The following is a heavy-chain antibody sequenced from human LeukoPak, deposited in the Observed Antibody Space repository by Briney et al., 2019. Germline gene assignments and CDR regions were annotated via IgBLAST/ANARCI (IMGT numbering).Heavy chain of an antibody. V-gene: IGHV3-30*02. J-gene: IGHJ4*02. CDR3: AKGPFTIFGVDPYYFDY. CDR1: GFTFSSYS. Sequence: GGSLRLSCAASGFTFSSYSMNWVRQAPGKGLEWVAFIRYDGSNKYYADSVKGRFTISRDNSKNTLYLQMNSLRAEDTAVYYCAKGPFTIFGVDPYYFDYWGQGTLVTVSS. CDR2: IRYDGSNK. D-gene: IGHD3-3*01.